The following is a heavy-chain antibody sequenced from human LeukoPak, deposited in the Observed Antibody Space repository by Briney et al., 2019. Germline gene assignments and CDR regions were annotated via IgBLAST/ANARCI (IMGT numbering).Heavy chain of an antibody. CDR2: MNPNSGDA. Sequence: GASVKVSCKASGYTFTSYDINWVRQATGQGLEWMGWMNPNSGDAGYARRFQGRVSMTRDASITTVYLELSSLTSEDTGVYYCARGYSSGWDLDWGQGTPVTVTS. V-gene: IGHV1-8*02. CDR3: ARGYSSGWDLD. J-gene: IGHJ4*02. D-gene: IGHD6-19*01. CDR1: GYTFTSYD.